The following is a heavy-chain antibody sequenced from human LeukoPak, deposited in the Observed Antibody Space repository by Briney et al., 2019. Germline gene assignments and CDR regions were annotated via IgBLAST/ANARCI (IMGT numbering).Heavy chain of an antibody. CDR2: INPSGGST. Sequence: ASVKVSCKASGYTFTSYGISWVRQAPGQGLEWMGIINPSGGSTSYAQKFQGRVTMTRDMSTSTVYMELSSLRSEDTAVYYCARDRDANWGGWDYWGQGTLVTVSS. D-gene: IGHD7-27*01. V-gene: IGHV1-46*01. CDR3: ARDRDANWGGWDY. J-gene: IGHJ4*02. CDR1: GYTFTSYG.